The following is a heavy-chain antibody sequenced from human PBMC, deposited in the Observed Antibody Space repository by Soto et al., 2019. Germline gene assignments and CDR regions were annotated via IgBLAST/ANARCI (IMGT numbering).Heavy chain of an antibody. CDR1: GDTFGRFT. V-gene: IGHV1-69*13. D-gene: IGHD4-4*01. Sequence: ASVKVSCKASGDTFGRFTINWVRQAPGQGLEWMGGIKPISDITNYAQRFQGRVTFTADASTSTVYLEQSSLRSEDTAMYYCARDPSTINKLIGVWFDPWGQGTLVTVSS. J-gene: IGHJ5*02. CDR2: IKPISDIT. CDR3: ARDPSTINKLIGVWFDP.